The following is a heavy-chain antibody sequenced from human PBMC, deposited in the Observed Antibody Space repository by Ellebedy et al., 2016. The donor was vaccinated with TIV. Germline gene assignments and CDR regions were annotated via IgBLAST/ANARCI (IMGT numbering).Heavy chain of an antibody. CDR2: ISHTGTRT. CDR3: ATDQGYFTFDY. D-gene: IGHD3-9*01. Sequence: PGGSLRLSCAASGFTFNSYAMSWVRQAPGKGLEWVSTISHTGTRTYYANSVDGRFIISRDISKRTLYLQMNSLRADDTAVYYCATDQGYFTFDYWGQGSLITVSS. J-gene: IGHJ4*02. CDR1: GFTFNSYA. V-gene: IGHV3-23*01.